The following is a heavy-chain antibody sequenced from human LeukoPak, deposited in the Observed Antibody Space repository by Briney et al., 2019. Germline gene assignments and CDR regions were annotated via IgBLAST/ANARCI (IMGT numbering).Heavy chain of an antibody. V-gene: IGHV1-8*01. D-gene: IGHD1-26*01. J-gene: IGHJ6*02. Sequence: ASVKVSCKASGYTFTSYDINWVRQATGQGLEWMGWMNPNSGNTGYAQKFQGRVTMTRNTSMSTAYMELSSLRSEDTAVYYCARGQARSYKYYYGMDVWGQGTTVTVSS. CDR3: ARGQARSYKYYYGMDV. CDR1: GYTFTSYD. CDR2: MNPNSGNT.